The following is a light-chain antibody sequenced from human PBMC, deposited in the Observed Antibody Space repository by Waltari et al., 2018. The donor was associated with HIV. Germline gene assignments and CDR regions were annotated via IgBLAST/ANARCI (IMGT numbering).Light chain of an antibody. CDR1: TSNIGAGYD. J-gene: IGLJ2*01. V-gene: IGLV1-40*01. CDR3: QSYDSSLSNLI. Sequence: QSVLTQPPSVSGAPGQWVTISCTGSTSNIGAGYDVHWYQQLPGTAPKLLLYGDSVRPSGVPDRFSGSKSGTSASLAITGLQAEDEADYYCQSYDSSLSNLIFGGGTKLTVL. CDR2: GDS.